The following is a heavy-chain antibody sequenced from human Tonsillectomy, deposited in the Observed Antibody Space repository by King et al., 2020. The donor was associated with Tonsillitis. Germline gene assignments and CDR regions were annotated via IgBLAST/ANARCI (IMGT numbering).Heavy chain of an antibody. CDR1: GYTFTDYY. J-gene: IGHJ5*02. D-gene: IGHD4-17*01. V-gene: IGHV1-2*02. CDR2: INPSSGGT. Sequence: VQLVQSGAEVKKPGASVRVSCKASGYTFTDYYMHWVRQALGQGLEWMGWINPSSGGTKFAQRFQGRVTMTRDTSISTAYMELNKLRSDDTAVYYCARDYGDYVGWFDPWGQGTLVTVSS. CDR3: ARDYGDYVGWFDP.